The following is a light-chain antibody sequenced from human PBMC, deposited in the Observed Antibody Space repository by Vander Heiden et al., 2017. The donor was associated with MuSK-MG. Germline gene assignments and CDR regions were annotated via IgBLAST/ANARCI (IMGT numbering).Light chain of an antibody. CDR1: QNRNNY. Sequence: EIVFTPSTVTLSLSPGERATLSCRASQNRNNYLAWYKQKPGQAPRLLIFDAANMATGIPARFSGSGSGTDFILTISSLGPEDFAVYFCQQRSLRPPGAMFGPGTKVEIK. J-gene: IGKJ1*01. CDR3: QQRSLRPPGAM. CDR2: DAA. V-gene: IGKV3-11*01.